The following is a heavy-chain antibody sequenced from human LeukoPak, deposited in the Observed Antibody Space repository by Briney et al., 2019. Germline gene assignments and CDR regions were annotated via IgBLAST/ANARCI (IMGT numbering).Heavy chain of an antibody. D-gene: IGHD2-15*01. CDR3: ARGSWGMKFDY. J-gene: IGHJ4*02. Sequence: SETLSLTCTVSGGPISSYYWSWIRQPPGKGLEWIGYIYYTGGTNYNPSLESRVTISVDTSKNQFSLKLSSVTAADTAVYYCARGSWGMKFDYWGQGTLVTVSS. CDR1: GGPISSYY. V-gene: IGHV4-59*01. CDR2: IYYTGGT.